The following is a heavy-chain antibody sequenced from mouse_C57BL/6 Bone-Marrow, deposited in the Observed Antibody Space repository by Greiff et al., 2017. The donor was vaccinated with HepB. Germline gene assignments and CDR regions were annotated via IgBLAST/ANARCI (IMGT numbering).Heavy chain of an antibody. CDR3: AIWDWDGYYVPHWYFDV. CDR1: GYTFTSYW. V-gene: IGHV1-74*01. J-gene: IGHJ1*03. CDR2: IHPSDSDT. D-gene: IGHD2-3*01. Sequence: QVHVKQPGAELVKPGASVKVSCKASGYTFTSYWMHWVKQRPGQGLEWIGRIHPSDSDTNYNQKFKGKATLTVDKSSSTAYMQLSSLTSEDSAVYYCAIWDWDGYYVPHWYFDVWGTGTTVTVSS.